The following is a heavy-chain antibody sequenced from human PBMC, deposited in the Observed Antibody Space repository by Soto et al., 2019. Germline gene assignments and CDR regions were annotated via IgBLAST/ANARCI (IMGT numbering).Heavy chain of an antibody. CDR3: ARDLSIFGVDHQRFEY. CDR2: ISAYNGNT. J-gene: IGHJ4*02. CDR1: GYTFTSYG. D-gene: IGHD3-3*01. Sequence: ASVKFSCKASGYTFTSYGISWVLQAPGQGLEWMGWISAYNGNTNYAQKLQGRVTMTTDTSTSTAYMELRSLRSDDTAVYYCARDLSIFGVDHQRFEYWGQGTLVTVSS. V-gene: IGHV1-18*01.